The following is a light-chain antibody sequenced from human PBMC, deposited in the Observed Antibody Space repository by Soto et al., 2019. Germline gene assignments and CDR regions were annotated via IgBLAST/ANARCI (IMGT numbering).Light chain of an antibody. CDR1: QSVSSN. J-gene: IGKJ4*01. CDR2: GAS. V-gene: IGKV3-15*01. CDR3: QQYNNWPLT. Sequence: EIVLTQLLATPSETPEERASLSCRASQSVSSNLAWYQQKPGQAPRLLIYGASTRATGIPARFSGSGSGTEFTLTISSLQSEDFAVYYCQQYNNWPLTFGGGTKVDIK.